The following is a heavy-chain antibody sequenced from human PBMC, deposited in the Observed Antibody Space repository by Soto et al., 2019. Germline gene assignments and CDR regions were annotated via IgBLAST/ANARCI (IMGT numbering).Heavy chain of an antibody. CDR1: GYTFTSYG. CDR3: ASDTYDYVWGSYRPTVYGMDV. D-gene: IGHD3-16*02. Sequence: ASVKFSCTASGYTFTSYGISWVRQAPGQGLEWMGWISAYNGNTNYAQKLQGRVTMTTDTSTSTAYMELRSLRSDDTAVYYCASDTYDYVWGSYRPTVYGMDVWGQGTTVTVSS. CDR2: ISAYNGNT. J-gene: IGHJ6*02. V-gene: IGHV1-18*01.